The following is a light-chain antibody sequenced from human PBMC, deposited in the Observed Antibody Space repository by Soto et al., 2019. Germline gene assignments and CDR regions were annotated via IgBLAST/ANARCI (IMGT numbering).Light chain of an antibody. Sequence: EIVMTQSPATLSVSPGERATLSCRASRSISSNLAWYQHKPGQAPRLLIYGASTRATGIPARFSGSGSGTEFTLTFSSLQSEDFAVYYCQQYNNWPLTFGQGTKVELK. V-gene: IGKV3-15*01. J-gene: IGKJ1*01. CDR2: GAS. CDR3: QQYNNWPLT. CDR1: RSISSN.